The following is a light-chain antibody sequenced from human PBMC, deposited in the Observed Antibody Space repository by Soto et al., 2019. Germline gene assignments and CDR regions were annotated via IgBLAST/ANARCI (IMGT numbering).Light chain of an antibody. CDR2: DAS. Sequence: EIVLTQSQDTLSLSPGERATLSCRASQSVRSNYLAWYKQKPGQAPRFLIYDASSRATGIPDRFSGSGSGTDFTLTISRLEPEDFAVYYCQQYGSSPLTFGGGTKVEIK. V-gene: IGKV3-20*01. J-gene: IGKJ4*01. CDR1: QSVRSNY. CDR3: QQYGSSPLT.